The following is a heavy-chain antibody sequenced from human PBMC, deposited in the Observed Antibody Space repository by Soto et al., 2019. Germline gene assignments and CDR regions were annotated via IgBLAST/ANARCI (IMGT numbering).Heavy chain of an antibody. CDR3: ARDWKYNWHDVLYYHYGMDV. CDR2: IWYDGSNK. J-gene: IGHJ6*02. V-gene: IGHV3-33*01. Sequence: LRLSCAASGFTFSSYGMHWVRQAPGKGLEWVAVIWYDGSNKYYADSVKGRFTISRDNSKNTLYLQMNSLRAEDTAVYYCARDWKYNWHDVLYYHYGMDVWGQGTTVTVSS. CDR1: GFTFSSYG. D-gene: IGHD1-20*01.